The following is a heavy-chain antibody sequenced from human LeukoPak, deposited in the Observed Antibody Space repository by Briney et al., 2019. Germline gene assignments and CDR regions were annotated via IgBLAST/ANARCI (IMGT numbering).Heavy chain of an antibody. CDR2: IYYSGST. D-gene: IGHD6-13*01. J-gene: IGHJ3*02. V-gene: IGHV4-39*01. Sequence: RPSETLSLACTVSGGSISSSSYYWGWIRQPPGKGLEWIGSIYYSGSTYYNPSLKSRVTISVDTSKNQFSLKLSSVTAADTAVYYCARQDKQQLGMGNDAFDIWGQGTMVTVSS. CDR1: GGSISSSSYY. CDR3: ARQDKQQLGMGNDAFDI.